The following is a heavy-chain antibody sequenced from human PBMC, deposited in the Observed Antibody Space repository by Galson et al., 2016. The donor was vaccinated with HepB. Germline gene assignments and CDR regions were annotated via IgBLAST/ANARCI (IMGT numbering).Heavy chain of an antibody. D-gene: IGHD3-16*01. CDR1: GFIFSISC. Sequence: SLRLSCAASGFIFSISCMNWVRQTPGRGLEWISGITGSGDTTLYADSVKGRFTISRDNSKNTLYLFMNNLRAGDTAVYYCGKHGGFDYWGQGALVTVSS. CDR3: GKHGGFDY. V-gene: IGHV3-23*01. J-gene: IGHJ4*02. CDR2: ITGSGDTT.